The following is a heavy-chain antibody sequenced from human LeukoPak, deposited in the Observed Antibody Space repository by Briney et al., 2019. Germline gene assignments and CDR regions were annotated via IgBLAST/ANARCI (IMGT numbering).Heavy chain of an antibody. CDR1: RYTLTGYY. CDR3: ARAWYCSSTSCYNYFDC. D-gene: IGHD2-2*01. J-gene: IGHJ4*02. CDR2: INPNSGST. V-gene: IGHV1-2*02. Sequence: ASVNVSFKASRYTLTGYYMHGVRQAPGQGLEWMGLINPNSGSTNYAQKFQGRVTMTRDRASSTAYMNLSRLRSDATAVYYCARAWYCSSTSCYNYFDCWGQGTLVTVSS.